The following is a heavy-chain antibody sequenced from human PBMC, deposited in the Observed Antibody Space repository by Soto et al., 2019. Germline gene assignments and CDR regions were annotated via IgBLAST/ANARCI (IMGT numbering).Heavy chain of an antibody. J-gene: IGHJ6*02. D-gene: IGHD3-16*01. CDR1: GLTVSHNY. Sequence: XVSLRLSCVASGLTVSHNYMAWVRQAPEMGLEWVSILYTEGTTYYADSVKGRFTTSRDSSKNTLFLQMYSLRAEDTAVYYCVRPRPSGENYGMDVWGQGTTVTV. CDR3: VRPRPSGENYGMDV. V-gene: IGHV3-53*01. CDR2: LYTEGTT.